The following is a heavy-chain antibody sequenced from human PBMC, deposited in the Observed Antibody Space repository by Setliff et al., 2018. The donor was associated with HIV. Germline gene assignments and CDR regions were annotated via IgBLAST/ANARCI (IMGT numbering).Heavy chain of an antibody. CDR1: GGSFSGYY. V-gene: IGHV4-34*12. CDR2: IIHSGGT. CDR3: ARDYSSSWYVGWFDP. D-gene: IGHD6-13*01. J-gene: IGHJ6*02. Sequence: SETLSLTCAVYGGSFSGYYWNWIRQPPGKGLVWIGEIIHSGGTNYNPSLKSRVTISVDTSKNQFSLKLSSVTAADTAVYYCARDYSSSWYVGWFDPWGQGTTVT.